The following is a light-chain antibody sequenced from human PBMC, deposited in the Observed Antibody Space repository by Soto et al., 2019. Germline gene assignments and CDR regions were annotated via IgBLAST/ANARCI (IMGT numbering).Light chain of an antibody. J-gene: IGLJ1*01. CDR3: TSYTSSFTRL. V-gene: IGLV2-14*01. CDR1: SSDVGGYNY. CDR2: EVS. Sequence: QSALTQPASVSGSPGQSITISCTGTSSDVGGYNYVSWYQQHPGKAPKLMIFEVSNRPSGVSNRFSGSKSGNTASLTISGLQTEDEADYYCTSYTSSFTRLFGTGIKVPVL.